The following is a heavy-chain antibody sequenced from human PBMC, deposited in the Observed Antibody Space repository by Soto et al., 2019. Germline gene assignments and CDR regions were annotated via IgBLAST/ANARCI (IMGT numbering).Heavy chain of an antibody. CDR1: GVVFSNYW. CDR2: INQDGSGR. CDR3: AAIDHGSES. V-gene: IGHV3-7*01. D-gene: IGHD2-2*02. J-gene: IGHJ5*02. Sequence: GGSLRLSCAASGVVFSNYWMSWVRRAPGKGLEWLANINQDGSGRFHADSVKGRFTISRDNAENSLYLQMNGLRVEDTAVYYCAAIDHGSESWGQGTLVTVSS.